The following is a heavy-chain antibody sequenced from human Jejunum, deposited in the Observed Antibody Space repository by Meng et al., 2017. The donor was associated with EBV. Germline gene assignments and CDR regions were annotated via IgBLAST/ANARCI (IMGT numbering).Heavy chain of an antibody. D-gene: IGHD3-22*01. Sequence: QVQLQESGPGRVKPSETLSLTCTGSGGSVSTASYYWSWIRQSPGKGLEWIGYIYYSGNTNYNPSLKSRATITVDTSKNQFSLKLSSVTAADTAVYYCARVVDYYERSGYPDFWGQGTLVTVFS. J-gene: IGHJ4*02. CDR3: ARVVDYYERSGYPDF. CDR2: IYYSGNT. CDR1: GGSVSTASYY. V-gene: IGHV4-61*01.